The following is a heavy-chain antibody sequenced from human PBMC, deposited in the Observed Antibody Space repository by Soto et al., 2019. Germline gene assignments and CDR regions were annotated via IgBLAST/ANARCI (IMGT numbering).Heavy chain of an antibody. Sequence: PGVSLRLSCAASGFIFSSHWMHWVRQAPGKGLVGVSHIGPDGSNIWEAGSVQGRFTISRDNARNRLYLQMNSLRDEDTAIYYCVRDNNWSFDYWGQGILVTVSS. CDR3: VRDNNWSFDY. CDR1: GFIFSSHW. D-gene: IGHD1-1*01. J-gene: IGHJ4*02. V-gene: IGHV3-74*01. CDR2: IGPDGSNI.